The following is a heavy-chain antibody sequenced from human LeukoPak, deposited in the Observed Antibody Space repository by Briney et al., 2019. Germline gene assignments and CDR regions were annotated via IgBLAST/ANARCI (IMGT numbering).Heavy chain of an antibody. CDR3: ARGSLDHPGGDAFDI. D-gene: IGHD1-1*01. V-gene: IGHV3-53*01. CDR1: GFTVSSNY. Sequence: GGSLRLSCGASGFTVSSNYMSWVRQAPGRGLEWVSVIYVGGNTYHADSVKGGFVISRDNSKNTLFLQMNSLRAEDTPVYYCARGSLDHPGGDAFDIWGQGTMVTVSS. J-gene: IGHJ3*02. CDR2: IYVGGNT.